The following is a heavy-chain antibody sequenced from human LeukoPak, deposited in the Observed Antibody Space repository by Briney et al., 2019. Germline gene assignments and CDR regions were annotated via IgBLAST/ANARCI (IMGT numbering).Heavy chain of an antibody. CDR2: IYTSGST. D-gene: IGHD3-10*01. J-gene: IGHJ4*02. V-gene: IGHV4-4*07. Sequence: SETLSLTCTVSGGSISSYYWSWIRQPAGKGLEWIGRIYTSGSTNYNPSLKSRVTMSVDTSKNQLSLKLSSVTAADTAVYYCARLQHLYYGSGSYYFDYWGQGTLVTVSS. CDR3: ARLQHLYYGSGSYYFDY. CDR1: GGSISSYY.